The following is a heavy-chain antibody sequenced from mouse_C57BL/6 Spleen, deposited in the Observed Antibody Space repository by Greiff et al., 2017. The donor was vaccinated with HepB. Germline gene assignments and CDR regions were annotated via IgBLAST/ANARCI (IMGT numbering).Heavy chain of an antibody. D-gene: IGHD1-1*02. CDR1: GYTFTDYY. Sequence: EVQLQQSGPELVKPGASVKISCKASGYTFTDYYMNWVKQSHGKSLEWIGDINPNNGGTSYNQKFKGKATLTVDKSSSTAYMELRSLTSEDSAVYYCARWWLPEYFDVWGTGTTVTVSS. CDR3: ARWWLPEYFDV. J-gene: IGHJ1*03. V-gene: IGHV1-26*01. CDR2: INPNNGGT.